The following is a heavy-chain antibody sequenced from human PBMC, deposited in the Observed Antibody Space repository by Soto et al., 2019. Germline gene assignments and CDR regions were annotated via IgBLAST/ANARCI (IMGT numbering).Heavy chain of an antibody. CDR1: GFTFDDYA. J-gene: IGHJ4*02. Sequence: EVQLVESGGGLVQPGRSLRLSCAASGFTFDDYAMHWVRQAPGKGLEWVSGISWNSGSMGYADSVKGRFTISRDNAKNSLYLQMNSLRAEDTALYYCAKDIGGYGKYFDYWGQGTLVTVSS. CDR3: AKDIGGYGKYFDY. V-gene: IGHV3-9*01. D-gene: IGHD5-12*01. CDR2: ISWNSGSM.